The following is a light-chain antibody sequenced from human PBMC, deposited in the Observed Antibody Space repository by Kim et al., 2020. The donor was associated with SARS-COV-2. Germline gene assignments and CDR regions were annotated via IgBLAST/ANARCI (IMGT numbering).Light chain of an antibody. CDR1: SLRNYY. CDR2: GKY. V-gene: IGLV3-19*01. Sequence: SSELTQDPAVSVALGQTVRLTCQGDSLRNYYACWYQQRPGQAPVLVLYGKYNRPSGIPDRFSGSASGNTASLTITGAQAEDEADYYCNSRDSSGDHVVFGGGTKLTVL. J-gene: IGLJ3*02. CDR3: NSRDSSGDHVV.